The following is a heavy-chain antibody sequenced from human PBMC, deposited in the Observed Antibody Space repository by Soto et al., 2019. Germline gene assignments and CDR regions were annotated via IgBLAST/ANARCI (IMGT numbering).Heavy chain of an antibody. D-gene: IGHD6-13*01. CDR1: GGTFSTYA. J-gene: IGHJ6*02. Sequence: QVQLVQSGAEGEKPGSSVKVSCKASGGTFSTYAISWMRQAPGQGLEWMGGITPVVGTANYAQKFQGRVRITADESTSKAYLELSSLPPEDTAVYYCAREGAAAAGRMDVWGQGTTVTASS. V-gene: IGHV1-69*01. CDR2: ITPVVGTA. CDR3: AREGAAAAGRMDV.